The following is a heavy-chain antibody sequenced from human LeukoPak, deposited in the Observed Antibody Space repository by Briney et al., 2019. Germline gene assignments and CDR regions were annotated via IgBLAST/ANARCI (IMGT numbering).Heavy chain of an antibody. J-gene: IGHJ4*02. V-gene: IGHV1-8*03. CDR2: MNPNSGNT. CDR1: GYTFTSYD. D-gene: IGHD6-6*01. Sequence: ASVKVSCKASGYTFTSYDINWVRQATGQGLEWMGWMNPNSGNTGYAPKLQGRVTITRNTSISTAYMELSGLGSEDTAVYYCARVMVDNEYSSSFGLGYYFDYWGQGTLVTVSS. CDR3: ARVMVDNEYSSSFGLGYYFDY.